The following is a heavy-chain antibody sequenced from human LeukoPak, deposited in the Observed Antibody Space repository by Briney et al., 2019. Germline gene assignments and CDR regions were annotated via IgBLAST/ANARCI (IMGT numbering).Heavy chain of an antibody. CDR2: IYYSGST. CDR3: ARSIVVVPAAEGWFDP. D-gene: IGHD2-2*01. Sequence: PSETLSLTCTVSGGSISSSSYYWGWNRQPPGKGLEWIGSIYYSGSTYYNPSLKSRVTISVDTSKNQLSLKLSSVTAADTAVYYCARSIVVVPAAEGWFDPWGQGTLVTVSS. V-gene: IGHV4-39*07. CDR1: GGSISSSSYY. J-gene: IGHJ5*02.